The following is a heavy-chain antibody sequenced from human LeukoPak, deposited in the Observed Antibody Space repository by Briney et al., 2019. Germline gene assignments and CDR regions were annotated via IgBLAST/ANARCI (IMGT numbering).Heavy chain of an antibody. CDR3: ARRLYAIASRLDY. V-gene: IGHV4-39*01. D-gene: IGHD6-6*01. J-gene: IGHJ4*02. CDR1: GGSINSTIYY. CDR2: IYYTGST. Sequence: SETLSLTCTVSGGSINSTIYYWGWIRQPPGKGLEWIGNIYYTGSTYCNPSLKGRVTISVDTSKNQFSLKLSSVTAADTAVYYCARRLYAIASRLDYWGQGSLVTVSS.